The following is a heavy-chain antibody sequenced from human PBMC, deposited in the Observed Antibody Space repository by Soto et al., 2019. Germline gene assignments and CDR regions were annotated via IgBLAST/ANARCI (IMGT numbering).Heavy chain of an antibody. V-gene: IGHV4-39*07. CDR3: ARDHYDSSGYYIDY. CDR1: GGSISSSSYY. D-gene: IGHD3-22*01. Sequence: SETLSLTCTVSGGSISSSSYYWGWIRQPPGKGLEWIGSIYYSGSTYYNPSLKSRVTISVDTSKNQFSLKLSSVTAADTAVYYCARDHYDSSGYYIDYWGQGTLVTVS. J-gene: IGHJ4*02. CDR2: IYYSGST.